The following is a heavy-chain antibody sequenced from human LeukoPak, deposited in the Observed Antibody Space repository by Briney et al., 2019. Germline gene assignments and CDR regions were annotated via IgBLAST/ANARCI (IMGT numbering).Heavy chain of an antibody. CDR3: AKWPEGATPKFHH. V-gene: IGHV3-23*01. CDR2: ISGSGGST. Sequence: GGSLRLSCAASGFTFSSYAMSWVRQAPGKGLEWVSAISGSGGSTYYADSVKGRFTISRDNSKNTLYLQMDSLGAEDSALYYCAKWPEGATPKFHHWGQGTLVTVSS. D-gene: IGHD1-26*01. CDR1: GFTFSSYA. J-gene: IGHJ4*02.